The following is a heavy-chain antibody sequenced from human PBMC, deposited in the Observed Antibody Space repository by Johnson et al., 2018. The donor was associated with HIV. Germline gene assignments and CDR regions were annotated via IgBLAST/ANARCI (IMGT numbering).Heavy chain of an antibody. Sequence: QVQLVESGGGVVQPGRSLRLSCVGSGFTFSSYGMHWVRQAPGKGLEWVAVIASGGGHEVYADSVRGRFTISRDNSKNTLYLQMNSLRPEDTAVYYCAKDQWSSSWTNDAFDIWGQGTMVTVSS. CDR1: GFTFSSYG. V-gene: IGHV3-30*18. D-gene: IGHD6-13*01. CDR2: IASGGGHE. CDR3: AKDQWSSSWTNDAFDI. J-gene: IGHJ3*02.